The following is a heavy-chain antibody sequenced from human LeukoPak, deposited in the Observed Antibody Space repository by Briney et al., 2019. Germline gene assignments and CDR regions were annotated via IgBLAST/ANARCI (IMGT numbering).Heavy chain of an antibody. CDR3: ARESIAVAGTRYYGMDV. CDR2: INPNSGGT. D-gene: IGHD6-19*01. V-gene: IGHV1-2*02. J-gene: IGHJ6*02. CDR1: GYTFTGYY. Sequence: ASVKVSCKASGYTFTGYYMHWVRQAPGQGLEWMGWINPNSGGTNYARKFQGRVTMTRDTSISTAYMELSRLRSDDTAVYYCARESIAVAGTRYYGMDVWGQGTTVTVSS.